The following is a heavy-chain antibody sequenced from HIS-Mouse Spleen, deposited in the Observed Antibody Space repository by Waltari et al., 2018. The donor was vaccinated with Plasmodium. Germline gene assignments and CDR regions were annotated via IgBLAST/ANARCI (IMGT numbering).Heavy chain of an antibody. CDR2: INHSGST. D-gene: IGHD3-10*01. CDR3: ASSGSGSYYY. CDR1: GGSFSGYY. V-gene: IGHV4-34*01. J-gene: IGHJ4*02. Sequence: LLKPSETLSLTCAVYGGSFSGYYWSWIRQPPGKGLEWIGEINHSGSTNYNPSLKSRVTISVDTSKNQFSLKLSSVIAADTAVYYCASSGSGSYYYWGQGTLVTVSS.